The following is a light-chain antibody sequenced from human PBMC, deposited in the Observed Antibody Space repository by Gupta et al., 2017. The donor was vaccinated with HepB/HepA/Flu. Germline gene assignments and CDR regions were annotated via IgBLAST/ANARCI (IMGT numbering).Light chain of an antibody. CDR1: QSISTW. CDR3: QQDNTSPFT. CDR2: KAS. V-gene: IGKV1-5*03. J-gene: IGKJ3*01. Sequence: DIQMTQSPSTLSASVGDRVTITCRASQSISTWLAWYQQKPGIAPNLLIYKASTLESGVPSRFSGSGSGTEFTLTISSLHPDDFATYYCQQDNTSPFTFGHGTKVDIK.